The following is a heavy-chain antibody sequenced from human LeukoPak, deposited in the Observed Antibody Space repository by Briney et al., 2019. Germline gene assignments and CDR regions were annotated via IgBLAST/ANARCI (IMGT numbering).Heavy chain of an antibody. CDR3: TTGTWIQLWLADY. D-gene: IGHD5-18*01. J-gene: IGHJ4*02. Sequence: GGSLRLSCAASGFTFSNACMSWVRQAPGKGLEWVGHIKTKNDGGTTDYAAPAKGNFPISREDLKNTLYLQMNSLKTEDTALYYCTTGTWIQLWLADYWGQGTLVTVSS. CDR1: GFTFSNAC. V-gene: IGHV3-15*01. CDR2: IKTKNDGGTT.